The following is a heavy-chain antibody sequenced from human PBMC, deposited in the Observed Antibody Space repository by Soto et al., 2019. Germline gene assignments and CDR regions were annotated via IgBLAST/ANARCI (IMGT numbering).Heavy chain of an antibody. D-gene: IGHD6-19*01. Sequence: QLQLQESGSGLVKPSQTLSLTCAVSGGSISSGGYSWSWIRQPPGKGLEWIGYIYHSGSTYYNPALKSRVTISVDRSKNPFSLKLSSVTAAATAVYYCARAGGLGAVAADYWGQGTLVTVSS. CDR2: IYHSGST. CDR3: ARAGGLGAVAADY. J-gene: IGHJ4*02. CDR1: GGSISSGGYS. V-gene: IGHV4-30-2*01.